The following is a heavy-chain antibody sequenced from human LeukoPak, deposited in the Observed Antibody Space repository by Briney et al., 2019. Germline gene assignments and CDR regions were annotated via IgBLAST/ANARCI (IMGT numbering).Heavy chain of an antibody. D-gene: IGHD4-11*01. J-gene: IGHJ3*02. V-gene: IGHV3-13*01. CDR3: ARGGGRDYSDYPFDI. Sequence: PGGSLRLSCAASGFTFSNYDMHWVRQAAGRGLEWVSATDSAGDTYYSDSVKGRFTVTRENAKNSLYLQMNNLRAGDTAVYYCARGGGRDYSDYPFDIWGQGTMITVSS. CDR1: GFTFSNYD. CDR2: TDSAGDT.